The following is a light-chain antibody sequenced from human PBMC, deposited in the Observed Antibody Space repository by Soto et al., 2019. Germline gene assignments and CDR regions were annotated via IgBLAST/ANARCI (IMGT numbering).Light chain of an antibody. Sequence: DIQMTQSPSSLSASVRDRVTITCRASQSVGNFLNWYQQKPGLPPKYLIYAASNLQSGVPSRFSGSGSGTDFTLTISNLQPEDFATSYFQQSFTTWTFGQGTKVEVK. V-gene: IGKV1-39*01. J-gene: IGKJ1*01. CDR1: QSVGNF. CDR2: AAS. CDR3: QQSFTTWT.